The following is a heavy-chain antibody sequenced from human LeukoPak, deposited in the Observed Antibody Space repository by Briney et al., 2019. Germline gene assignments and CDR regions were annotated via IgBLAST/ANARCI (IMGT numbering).Heavy chain of an antibody. CDR3: AREDSSGWYWDY. Sequence: GASGKVSCKASGGTFSSYAISWVRQAPGQGLEWMGRIIPILGIANYAQKFQGRVTITADKSTSTAYMELSSLRSEDTAVYYCAREDSSGWYWDYWGQGTLVTVSS. CDR2: IIPILGIA. V-gene: IGHV1-69*04. J-gene: IGHJ4*02. D-gene: IGHD6-19*01. CDR1: GGTFSSYA.